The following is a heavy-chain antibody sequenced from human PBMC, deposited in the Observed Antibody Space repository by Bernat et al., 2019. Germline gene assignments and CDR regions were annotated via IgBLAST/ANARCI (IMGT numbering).Heavy chain of an antibody. Sequence: QVQLQESGPGLVKPSQTLSLTCTVSGGSISSYYWSWIRQPPGKGLEWIGYTHYTGTTYYNSSLKSRVTISVDTSENQISLKLSSVTAADTAVYYCASLFGVVRGHDYWGQGTLATVSS. CDR1: GGSISSYY. CDR2: THYTGTT. D-gene: IGHD3-3*02. J-gene: IGHJ4*02. V-gene: IGHV4-59*06. CDR3: ASLFGVVRGHDY.